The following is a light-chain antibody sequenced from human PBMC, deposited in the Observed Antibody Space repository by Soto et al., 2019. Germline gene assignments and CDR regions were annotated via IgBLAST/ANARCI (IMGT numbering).Light chain of an antibody. V-gene: IGKV1-39*01. J-gene: IGKJ1*01. CDR2: AAS. CDR1: QRVSTY. CDR3: QQSYTTPRT. Sequence: DIQMTQSPSSLSASVGDRVTITCRASQRVSTYLNWYQHKSGKAPKLLIYAASSLQSGVPSRFSGSGSGTDFTLTISSLQPEDFATYYCQQSYTTPRTFCQGTKVEIK.